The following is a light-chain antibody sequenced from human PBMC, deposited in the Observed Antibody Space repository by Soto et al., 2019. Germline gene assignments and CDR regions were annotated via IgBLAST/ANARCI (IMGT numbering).Light chain of an antibody. CDR3: QSYDSSNHVV. CDR2: EDN. J-gene: IGLJ2*01. Sequence: FMLTQPHSVSESPGKTVTISCTRSSGSIASNYVQWYQQRPGSAPTTVIYEDNQRPSGVPHRFSGSIASSSNAASLTISGLKTEDEDDYYCQSYDSSNHVVFGGGTKLTVL. CDR1: SGSIASNY. V-gene: IGLV6-57*04.